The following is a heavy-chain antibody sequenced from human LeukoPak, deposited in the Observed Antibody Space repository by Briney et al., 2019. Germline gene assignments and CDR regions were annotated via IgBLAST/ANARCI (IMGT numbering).Heavy chain of an antibody. J-gene: IGHJ6*02. CDR2: INHSGST. CDR3: ARQKIGSSSGYYSTSYYHYGMDV. V-gene: IGHV4-34*01. CDR1: GGSFSGYY. Sequence: SETLSLTCAVYGGSFSGYYWSWIRHPPGKGLEWIGEINHSGSTNYNPSLKSRVTISVDTSKNQFSLKLSSVTAADTAVYYCARQKIGSSSGYYSTSYYHYGMDVWGQGTTVTVSS. D-gene: IGHD3-22*01.